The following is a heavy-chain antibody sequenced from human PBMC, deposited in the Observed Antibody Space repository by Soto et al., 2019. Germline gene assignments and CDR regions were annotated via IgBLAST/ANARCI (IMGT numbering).Heavy chain of an antibody. Sequence: LSLTCTVSGGSIRSGDYYWSWIRQPPGKGLEWIGYIYYSGSTYYNPPLKSRVTISVDTSKNQFSLKLSSVTAADTAVYYCARAYDSSGYLAHWGQGTRVTVSS. V-gene: IGHV4-30-4*01. J-gene: IGHJ4*02. CDR2: IYYSGST. CDR3: ARAYDSSGYLAH. CDR1: GGSIRSGDYY. D-gene: IGHD3-22*01.